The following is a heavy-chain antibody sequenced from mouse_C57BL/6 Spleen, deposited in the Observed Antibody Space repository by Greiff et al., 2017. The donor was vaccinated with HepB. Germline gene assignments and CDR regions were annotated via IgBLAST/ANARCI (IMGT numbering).Heavy chain of an antibody. V-gene: IGHV1-63*01. J-gene: IGHJ3*01. Sequence: QVQLKQSGAELVRPGTSVKMSCKASGYTFTNYWIGWAKQRPGHGLEWIGDIYPGGGYTNYNEKFKGKATLTADKSSSTAYMQFSSLTSEDSAIYYCARSDGKAWFAYWGQGTLVTVSA. D-gene: IGHD2-1*01. CDR1: GYTFTNYW. CDR3: ARSDGKAWFAY. CDR2: IYPGGGYT.